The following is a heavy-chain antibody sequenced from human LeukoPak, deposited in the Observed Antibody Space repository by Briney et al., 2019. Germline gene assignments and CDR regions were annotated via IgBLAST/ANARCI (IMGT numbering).Heavy chain of an antibody. CDR2: ISGSGGST. V-gene: IGHV3-23*01. D-gene: IGHD6-13*01. Sequence: GGSLRLSCAASGFTFSSYAMSWVRQAPGKGLEWVSAISGSGGSTYYADSVKGRFTISRDNSRNTLYLQMNSLRAEDTAVYYCATGELAAADFDYWGQGTLVAVSS. J-gene: IGHJ4*02. CDR1: GFTFSSYA. CDR3: ATGELAAADFDY.